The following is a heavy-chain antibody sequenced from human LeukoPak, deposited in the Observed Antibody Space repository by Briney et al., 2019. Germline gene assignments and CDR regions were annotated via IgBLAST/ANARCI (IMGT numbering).Heavy chain of an antibody. J-gene: IGHJ4*02. CDR1: GFTFSSYA. Sequence: PGRPLRLSCAASGFTFSSYAMHWVRQAPGKGLEWVAVISYDGSNKYYADSEKGRFTISRDNSKNTLYLQMNSLRAEDTAVYYCARYSSSWGLFDYWGQGTLVTVSS. D-gene: IGHD6-13*01. CDR3: ARYSSSWGLFDY. V-gene: IGHV3-30*04. CDR2: ISYDGSNK.